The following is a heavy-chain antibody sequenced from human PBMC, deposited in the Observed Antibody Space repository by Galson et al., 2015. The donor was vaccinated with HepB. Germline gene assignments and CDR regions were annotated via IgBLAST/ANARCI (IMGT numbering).Heavy chain of an antibody. Sequence: SVKVSCKASGGTFSSYAISWVRQAPGQGLEWMGRIIPILGIANYAQKFQGRVTITADKSTSIAYMELSSLRSEDTAVYYCAGAPDSYGSGSYADYWGQGTLVTVSS. J-gene: IGHJ4*02. D-gene: IGHD3-10*01. CDR1: GGTFSSYA. CDR3: AGAPDSYGSGSYADY. CDR2: IIPILGIA. V-gene: IGHV1-69*04.